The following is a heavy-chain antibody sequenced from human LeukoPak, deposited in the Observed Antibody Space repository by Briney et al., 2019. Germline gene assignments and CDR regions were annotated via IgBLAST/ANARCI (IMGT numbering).Heavy chain of an antibody. J-gene: IGHJ4*02. CDR3: ARGAAGGWAPFDY. Sequence: ASVKVSCKASGYTFTSYAMHWVRQAPGQRLEWMGWSNAGNGNTKYSQEFQGRVTITRDTSASTAYMELSSLRSEDMAVYYRARGAAGGWAPFDYWGQGTLVTVSS. V-gene: IGHV1-3*02. CDR1: GYTFTSYA. CDR2: SNAGNGNT. D-gene: IGHD6-19*01.